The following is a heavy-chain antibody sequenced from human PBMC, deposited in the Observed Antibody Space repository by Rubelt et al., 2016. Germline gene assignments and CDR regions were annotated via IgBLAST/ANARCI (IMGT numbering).Heavy chain of an antibody. CDR2: INAGHGNT. J-gene: IGHJ2*01. CDR3: ARSKDTAMVTDADWYFDL. V-gene: IGHV1-3*01. CDR1: GYTFTSYA. Sequence: QVQLVQSGAEVKKPGASVKVSCKASGYTFTSYAMHWVRQAPGQRLEWMGWINAGHGNTKYSQKFQCRVTITRDTSASNAYMELSSLRSEDTAVYYCARSKDTAMVTDADWYFDLWGRGTLVTVSS. D-gene: IGHD5-18*01.